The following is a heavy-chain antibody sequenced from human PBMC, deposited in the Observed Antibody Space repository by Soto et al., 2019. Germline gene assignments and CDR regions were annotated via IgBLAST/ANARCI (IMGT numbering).Heavy chain of an antibody. D-gene: IGHD3-22*01. V-gene: IGHV4-39*01. CDR3: ARRLYYDSSGFEGGGMDV. Sequence: SETLSLTCTLSAGSISSSSYYSGCIPQPPGKGLGCIGSIYYSGSPYYNPSLKSRVTRSVDTSKNQFSLKLSSVTAADTAVYYCARRLYYDSSGFEGGGMDVWGQGTTVTVAS. CDR2: IYYSGSP. CDR1: AGSISSSSYY. J-gene: IGHJ6*02.